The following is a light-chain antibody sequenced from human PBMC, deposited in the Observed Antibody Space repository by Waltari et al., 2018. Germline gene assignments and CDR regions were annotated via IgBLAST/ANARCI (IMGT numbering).Light chain of an antibody. V-gene: IGKV3D-15*01. CDR2: GAS. Sequence: IVMTQSPATLTVSPGERATLPCRASQSVSTNLAWYQQKPGHATRLLIYGASTRATGIPARFSGGGSGTEFTLTLSSLQSEDFAVYYCQQYNDWPPMYTFGQGTKLDI. CDR1: QSVSTN. CDR3: QQYNDWPPMYT. J-gene: IGKJ2*01.